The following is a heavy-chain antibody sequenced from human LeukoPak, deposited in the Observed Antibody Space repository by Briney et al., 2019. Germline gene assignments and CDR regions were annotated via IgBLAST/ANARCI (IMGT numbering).Heavy chain of an antibody. CDR3: AKSYYDSGGQPAIDDAFDI. J-gene: IGHJ3*02. CDR2: ISGSGGST. Sequence: PGGSLRLSCAASGFTFSSYAMSWVRQAPGKGLEWVSAISGSGGSTYYADSVKGRFTISRDNSKNTLYLQMNSLRAEDTAVYYCAKSYYDSGGQPAIDDAFDIWGQGTMVTVSS. CDR1: GFTFSSYA. V-gene: IGHV3-23*01. D-gene: IGHD3-22*01.